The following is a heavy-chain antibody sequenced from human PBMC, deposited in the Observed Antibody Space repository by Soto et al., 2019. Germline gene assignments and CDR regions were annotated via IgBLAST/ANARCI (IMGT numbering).Heavy chain of an antibody. CDR2: IYYSGST. Sequence: SETLSLTCTVSGGSISSSSYYWGWIRQPPGKGLEWIGSIYYSGSTYYNPSLKSRVTISVDTSKNQFSLKLSSVTAADTAVYYCARHLVATMMMVYFDYWGQGTLVTVSS. D-gene: IGHD5-12*01. CDR1: GGSISSSSYY. J-gene: IGHJ4*02. V-gene: IGHV4-39*01. CDR3: ARHLVATMMMVYFDY.